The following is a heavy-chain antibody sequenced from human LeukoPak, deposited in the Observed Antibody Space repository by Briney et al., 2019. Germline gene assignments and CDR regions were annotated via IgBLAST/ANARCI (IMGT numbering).Heavy chain of an antibody. V-gene: IGHV1-2*06. Sequence: ASLKVSCKPSRDTLTGYYIHWVRQTPGQGVEWMGRINPNSGGTNSAQKFQGSVTITSDTSINTAYMELSSLRFDDTAVYYCARAYGSGSYFAFDIWGQGTMVTVSS. CDR1: RDTLTGYY. CDR2: INPNSGGT. CDR3: ARAYGSGSYFAFDI. J-gene: IGHJ3*02. D-gene: IGHD3-10*01.